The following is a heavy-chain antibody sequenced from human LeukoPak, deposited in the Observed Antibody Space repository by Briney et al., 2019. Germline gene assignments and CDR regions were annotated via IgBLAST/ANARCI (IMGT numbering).Heavy chain of an antibody. V-gene: IGHV3-9*01. D-gene: IGHD6-13*01. CDR3: AKDSSSWYEFDY. CDR2: ISWNSGSI. CDR1: GFTFDDYA. Sequence: GRSLRLSCAASGFTFDDYAMHWVRQAPGEGLEWVSGISWNSGSIGYADSVKGRFTISRDNAKNSLYLQMNSLRAEDTALYYCAKDSSSWYEFDYWGQGTLVTVSS. J-gene: IGHJ4*02.